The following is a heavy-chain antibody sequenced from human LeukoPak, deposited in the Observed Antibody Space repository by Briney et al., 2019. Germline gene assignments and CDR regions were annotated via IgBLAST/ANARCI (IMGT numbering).Heavy chain of an antibody. J-gene: IGHJ6*02. D-gene: IGHD6-13*01. V-gene: IGHV1-69*04. Sequence: GASVKVSCKASGGTFSSYAISWVRQAPGQGLEWMGRIIPILGIANYAQKFQGRVTITADKSTSTAYMELSSLRSEDTAVYYCAREEQLDYYYGMDVWGQGTTVTVSS. CDR2: IIPILGIA. CDR1: GGTFSSYA. CDR3: AREEQLDYYYGMDV.